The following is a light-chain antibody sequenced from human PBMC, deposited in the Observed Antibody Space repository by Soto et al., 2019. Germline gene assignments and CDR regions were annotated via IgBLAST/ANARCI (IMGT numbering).Light chain of an antibody. V-gene: IGKV3-20*01. J-gene: IGKJ1*01. CDR2: GAS. Sequence: EIVLTQSPGTLSLSPGERATLSCRASQSVNSNFLAWYQQKPGQAPRLLIFGASSRASGIPDRFSGGGSGTVFTLTISRLEPEDFAVYYCQQYETSPRTFGQGTKVDIK. CDR1: QSVNSNF. CDR3: QQYETSPRT.